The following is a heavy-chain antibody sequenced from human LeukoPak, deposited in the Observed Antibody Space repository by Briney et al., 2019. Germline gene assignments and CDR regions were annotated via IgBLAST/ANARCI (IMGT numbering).Heavy chain of an antibody. CDR2: TYYSGST. CDR3: ARPYYYDSRIDP. Sequence: SSQTLSLTCTVSGGSISSGDYYWSWIRQPPGKGLEWIVYTYYSGSTYYNPSLKSRATISVDTSKNQFSLKLTSVTAADTAVYYCARPYYYDSRIDPWGQGTLVTVSS. J-gene: IGHJ5*02. CDR1: GGSISSGDYY. V-gene: IGHV4-30-4*01. D-gene: IGHD3-22*01.